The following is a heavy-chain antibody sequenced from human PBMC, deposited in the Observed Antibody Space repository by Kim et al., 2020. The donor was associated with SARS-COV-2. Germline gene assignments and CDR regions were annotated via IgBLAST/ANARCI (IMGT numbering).Heavy chain of an antibody. V-gene: IGHV3-33*06. CDR3: AKDGGDDSGDHNFDY. Sequence: SVQGRLTIARDNSKTTLYLQMNSRRAEDTAVYYCAKDGGDDSGDHNFDYWGQGTLVTVSS. J-gene: IGHJ4*02. D-gene: IGHD4-17*01.